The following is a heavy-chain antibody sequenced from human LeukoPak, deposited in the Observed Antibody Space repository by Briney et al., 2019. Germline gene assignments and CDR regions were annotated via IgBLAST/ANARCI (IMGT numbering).Heavy chain of an antibody. J-gene: IGHJ6*02. D-gene: IGHD2-2*01. CDR2: IRYDGSNK. CDR3: ARECSSTSCYFGYYYYGMDV. CDR1: GFTFSSYG. Sequence: GGSLRLSCAASGFTFSSYGMYWVRQAPGKGLEWVAFIRYDGSNKYYADSVKGRFTISRDNSQNTLYLQMNSLRAEDTAVYYCARECSSTSCYFGYYYYGMDVWGQGTTVTVSS. V-gene: IGHV3-30*02.